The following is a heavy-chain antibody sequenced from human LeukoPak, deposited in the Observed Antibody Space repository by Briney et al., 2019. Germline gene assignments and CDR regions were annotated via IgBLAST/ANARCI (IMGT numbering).Heavy chain of an antibody. CDR2: IIPIFGTA. V-gene: IGHV1-69*01. CDR1: GGTFSSYA. Sequence: AVKVSCKASGGTFSSYAISWVRQAPGQGLEWMGGIIPIFGTANYAQKFQGRVTITADESTSTAYMELSSLRSEDTAVHYCARGRFLEWLLYHPTFDYWGQGTLVTVSS. CDR3: ARGRFLEWLLYHPTFDY. J-gene: IGHJ4*02. D-gene: IGHD3-3*01.